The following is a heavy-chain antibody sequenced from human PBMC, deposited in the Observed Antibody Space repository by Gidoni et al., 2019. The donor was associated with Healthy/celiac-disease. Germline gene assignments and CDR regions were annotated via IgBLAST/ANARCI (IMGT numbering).Heavy chain of an antibody. V-gene: IGHV1-69*01. D-gene: IGHD6-13*01. CDR1: GGTFSSYA. Sequence: QVQLVQSGAEVKKPGSSVKVSCKASGGTFSSYALSWVRQAPGQGLEWMGGIIPLFGTANYAQKFQGRVTITADESTSTAYMELSSLRSEDTAVYYCAREKTYSSSWDYYYGMDVWGQGTTVTVSS. CDR3: AREKTYSSSWDYYYGMDV. J-gene: IGHJ6*02. CDR2: IIPLFGTA.